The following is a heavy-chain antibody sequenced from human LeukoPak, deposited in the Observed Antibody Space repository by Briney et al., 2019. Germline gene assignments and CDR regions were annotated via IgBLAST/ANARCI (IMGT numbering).Heavy chain of an antibody. V-gene: IGHV4-39*01. J-gene: IGHJ3*02. CDR2: LFYSGST. CDR3: ARMVRGAGGAFDI. D-gene: IGHD3-10*01. CDR1: GGSISGGFYY. Sequence: SETLSLTCSVSGGSISGGFYYWGWIRQPPGKGLEWIGNLFYSGSTYYNPSLKSRVTLSVDTSKNQFSLKVSSVTVADTAVYYCARMVRGAGGAFDIWGQGTMVTVSS.